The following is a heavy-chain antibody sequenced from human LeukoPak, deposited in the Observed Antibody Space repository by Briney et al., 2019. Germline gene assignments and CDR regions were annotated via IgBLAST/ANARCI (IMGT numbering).Heavy chain of an antibody. V-gene: IGHV3-30*02. CDR1: GFTFSSYG. Sequence: GGSLRLSCAASGFTFSSYGMHWVRQAPGKGLEWVAFIRYDGSNKYYADSVKGRFTISRDNSKNTLYLQMNSLRAEDTAVYYCAKVSCSSTSCYIEGYFDYWGQGTLVTVSS. J-gene: IGHJ4*02. D-gene: IGHD2-2*02. CDR3: AKVSCSSTSCYIEGYFDY. CDR2: IRYDGSNK.